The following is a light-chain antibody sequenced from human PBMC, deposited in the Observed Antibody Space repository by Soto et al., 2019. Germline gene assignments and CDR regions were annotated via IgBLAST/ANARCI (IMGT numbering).Light chain of an antibody. V-gene: IGKV3-20*01. Sequence: ETVLTQAPGTLSLSPGERATLSCRASQSITNIYLAWYQQKPGQAPRLLIYGASSRVTGIPDRFSGSGSGTDFTLTISRLEPEDFAVYYCQQYRTSPITFGQGTRLEIK. J-gene: IGKJ5*01. CDR3: QQYRTSPIT. CDR2: GAS. CDR1: QSITNIY.